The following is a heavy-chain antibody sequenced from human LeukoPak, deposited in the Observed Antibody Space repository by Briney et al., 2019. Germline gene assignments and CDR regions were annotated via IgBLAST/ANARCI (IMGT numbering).Heavy chain of an antibody. J-gene: IGHJ4*02. CDR3: AKGDYYDSSGHFDY. CDR1: GFTFDDYA. CDR2: ISWDGGST. Sequence: GGSLRLSCAASGFTFDDYAMHWVRQAPGKGLEWVSLISWDGGSTYYADSVKGRFTISRDNSKNPLYLQMNSLRAEDTALYYCAKGDYYDSSGHFDYWGQGTLVTASS. V-gene: IGHV3-43D*03. D-gene: IGHD3-22*01.